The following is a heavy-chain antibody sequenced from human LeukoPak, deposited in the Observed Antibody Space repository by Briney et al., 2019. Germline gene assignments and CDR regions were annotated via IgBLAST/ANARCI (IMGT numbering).Heavy chain of an antibody. CDR3: AREGGDYETYFDY. CDR2: IYSGGST. J-gene: IGHJ4*02. CDR1: GFTVSSNY. D-gene: IGHD4-17*01. Sequence: GGSLRLSCAASGFTVSSNYMSWVRQAPGKGLEWVSVIYSGGSTYYADSVKGRFTISRDNSKNTLYLQMNSLRAEDTAVYYCAREGGDYETYFDYWGQGTLVTVSS. V-gene: IGHV3-53*01.